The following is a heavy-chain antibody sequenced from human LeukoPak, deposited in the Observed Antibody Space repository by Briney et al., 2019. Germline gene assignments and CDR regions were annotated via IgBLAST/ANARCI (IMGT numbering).Heavy chain of an antibody. D-gene: IGHD1/OR15-1a*01. CDR2: IWYDGSNK. CDR3: ARDLDDVPTKWFDP. J-gene: IGHJ5*02. V-gene: IGHV3-33*01. Sequence: GGSLRLSCAASGFTFSSYGMHWVRQAPGKGLEWVAVIWYDGSNKYYADSVKGRFTISRDNAKNSLYLQMNSLRAEDTAVYYCARDLDDVPTKWFDPWGQGTLVTVSS. CDR1: GFTFSSYG.